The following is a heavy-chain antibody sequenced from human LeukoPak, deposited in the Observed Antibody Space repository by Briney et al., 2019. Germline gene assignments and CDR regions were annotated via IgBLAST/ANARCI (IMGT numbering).Heavy chain of an antibody. CDR1: GFTFDDYA. D-gene: IGHD3-9*01. CDR2: ISWNSGSI. Sequence: GGSLRLSCAASGFTFDDYAMRWVRQAPGKGLEWVSGISWNSGSIGYADSVKGRFTISRDNAKNSLYLQMNSLRAEDTALYYCAKARKGYFDWLLTYWGQGTLVTVSS. V-gene: IGHV3-9*01. CDR3: AKARKGYFDWLLTY. J-gene: IGHJ4*02.